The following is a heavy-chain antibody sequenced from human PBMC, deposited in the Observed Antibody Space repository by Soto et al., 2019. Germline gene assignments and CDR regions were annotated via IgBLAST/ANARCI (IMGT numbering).Heavy chain of an antibody. CDR3: ARDTPYSYYDFWSGYSPGAFDI. V-gene: IGHV1-18*01. Sequence: GASVKVSCKASGYTFTSYGISWVRQAPGQGLEWMGWISAYNGNTNYAQKLQGRVTMTTDTSTSTAYMELRSLRSDDTAVYYCARDTPYSYYDFWSGYSPGAFDIWGQGTMVTVSS. CDR2: ISAYNGNT. J-gene: IGHJ3*02. CDR1: GYTFTSYG. D-gene: IGHD3-3*01.